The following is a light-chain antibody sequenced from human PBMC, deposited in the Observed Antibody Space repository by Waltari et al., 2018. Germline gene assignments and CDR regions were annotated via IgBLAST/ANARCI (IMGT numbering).Light chain of an antibody. CDR3: QQYYSTPLT. CDR2: WAP. CDR1: QSVLYSSNNKNY. J-gene: IGKJ4*01. Sequence: DIVMTQSPDSLAVSLGERATINCKSSQSVLYSSNNKNYLAWYQQKPGQPPKLLIYWAPTREAGVPDRFSGSGSGTDFTLTLSSLKAEDVAVYYCQQYYSTPLTFGGGTKVEIK. V-gene: IGKV4-1*01.